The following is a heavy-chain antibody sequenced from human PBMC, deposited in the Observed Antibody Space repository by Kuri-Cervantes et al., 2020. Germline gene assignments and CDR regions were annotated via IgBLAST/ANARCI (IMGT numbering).Heavy chain of an antibody. CDR1: GYTFTSYG. Sequence: ASVKVSCKASGYTFTSYGISWVRQAPGQGLEWMGWISAYNGNTNYAQKLQGRVTMTTDTSTSTAYRELRSLRSDDTAVYYCARDRGARGGAWFDPWGQGTLVTVSS. D-gene: IGHD3-10*01. V-gene: IGHV1-18*01. CDR3: ARDRGARGGAWFDP. CDR2: ISAYNGNT. J-gene: IGHJ5*02.